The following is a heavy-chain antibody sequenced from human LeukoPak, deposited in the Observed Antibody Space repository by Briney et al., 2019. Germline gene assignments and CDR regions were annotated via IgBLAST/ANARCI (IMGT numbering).Heavy chain of an antibody. J-gene: IGHJ4*02. V-gene: IGHV3-23*01. CDR1: GFTFSNYA. CDR3: ARDVKYCSGGSCYANAPDY. D-gene: IGHD2-15*01. Sequence: GGSLRLSCAVSGFTFSNYAMSWVRQAPGKGLECVSSISGSGDNTYYADSVKGRFTISRDNSKNTLFLQMNSLRAEDTAVYYCARDVKYCSGGSCYANAPDYWGQGTLVTVSS. CDR2: ISGSGDNT.